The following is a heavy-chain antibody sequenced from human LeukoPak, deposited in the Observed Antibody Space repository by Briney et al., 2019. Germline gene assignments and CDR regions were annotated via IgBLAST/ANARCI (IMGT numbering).Heavy chain of an antibody. J-gene: IGHJ4*02. V-gene: IGHV4-4*02. CDR2: IYHSGST. CDR1: GGSISTSNW. D-gene: IGHD3-22*01. CDR3: ARATYYYDGSGYRTFDY. Sequence: SETLSLTCAVSGGSISTSNWWSWVRQPPGKGLDWIGEIYHSGSTNYNPSLKSRVTISVDKSKNQFSLKLSSVTAADTAVYYCARATYYYDGSGYRTFDYWGQGTLVTVSS.